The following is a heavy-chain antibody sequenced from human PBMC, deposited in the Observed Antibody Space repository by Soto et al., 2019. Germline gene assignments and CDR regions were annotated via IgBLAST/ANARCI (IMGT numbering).Heavy chain of an antibody. D-gene: IGHD6-19*01. Sequence: QLQLQESGPGLVKPSETLSLTCTVSGGSISSSSYYWGWIRQPPGKGLEWIGSIYYSGSTYYNPSLKSRVTISVDTSKNQFSLKLSSVTAADTAVYYCASPAGVAVAGDYYGMDVWGQGTTVTVSS. CDR2: IYYSGST. CDR3: ASPAGVAVAGDYYGMDV. J-gene: IGHJ6*02. CDR1: GGSISSSSYY. V-gene: IGHV4-39*01.